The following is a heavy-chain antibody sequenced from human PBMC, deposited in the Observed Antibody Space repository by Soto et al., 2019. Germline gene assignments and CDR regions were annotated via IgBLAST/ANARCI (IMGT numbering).Heavy chain of an antibody. D-gene: IGHD3-3*01. CDR1: GYTFTSYY. V-gene: IGHV1-46*03. Sequence: QVQLVQSGAEVKKPGASVKVSCKASGYTFTSYYMHWVRQAPGQGLEWMGIINPSGGSTSYAQKCQGRVTMTRDTSTSTGYMELSSLRSEDTAVYYCARGYDFWSGSYYMDVWGKGTTVTVSS. CDR3: ARGYDFWSGSYYMDV. CDR2: INPSGGST. J-gene: IGHJ6*03.